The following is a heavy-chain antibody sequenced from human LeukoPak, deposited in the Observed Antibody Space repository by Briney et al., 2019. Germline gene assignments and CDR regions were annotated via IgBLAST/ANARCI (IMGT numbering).Heavy chain of an antibody. CDR2: ISWNSGSI. Sequence: GGSLRLSCTGSGFTFDDYAMHWVRQAPGKGLEWVSGISWNSGSIGYADSVKGRFTISRDNAKNSLYLQMNSLRAEDTALYYCAKGADDFWSGYPDYWGQGTLVTVSS. J-gene: IGHJ4*02. CDR1: GFTFDDYA. D-gene: IGHD3-3*01. CDR3: AKGADDFWSGYPDY. V-gene: IGHV3-9*01.